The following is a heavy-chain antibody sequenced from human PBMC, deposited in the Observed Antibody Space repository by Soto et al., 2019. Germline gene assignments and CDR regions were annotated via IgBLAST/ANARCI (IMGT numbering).Heavy chain of an antibody. V-gene: IGHV1-3*01. D-gene: IGHD3-16*01. J-gene: IGHJ6*02. CDR2: INAGNGNT. CDR1: GYTFTSYA. Sequence: ASVKVSCKASGYTFTSYAMHWVRQAPGQRLEWMGWINAGNGNTKYSQKFQGRVTITRDTSASTAYMELSSLRSEDTAVYYCATDQAPPEGGSRYYYYYGMDVWGQGTTVTVSS. CDR3: ATDQAPPEGGSRYYYYYGMDV.